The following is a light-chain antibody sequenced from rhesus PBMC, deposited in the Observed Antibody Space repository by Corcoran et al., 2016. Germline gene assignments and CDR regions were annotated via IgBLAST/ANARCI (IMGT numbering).Light chain of an antibody. CDR2: KAS. J-gene: IGKJ3*01. V-gene: IGKV1-74*01. Sequence: DIQMTQSPSSLSASVGDRVTITCRASENVYNYLNWFQQKPGKAPKLLIYKASTLKSGVPSRFSGSGSGADYTFTISSLQPEDVATYYCQHGYGTPFTFGPGTKLHIK. CDR3: QHGYGTPFT. CDR1: ENVYNY.